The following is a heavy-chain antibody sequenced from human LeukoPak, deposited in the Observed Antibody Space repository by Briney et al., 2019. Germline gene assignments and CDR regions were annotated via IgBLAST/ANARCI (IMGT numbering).Heavy chain of an antibody. Sequence: ASVQVSCKVSGSTLTELSIHWVRQTPGKGLEWMGGFDPEDGVTIYAQKFQGRVTMTEDSFTDTAYMELNSLRSEDTAIYFCTTDWSSSWYDRGYWGQGTLVTVSS. CDR1: GSTLTELS. D-gene: IGHD6-13*01. CDR2: FDPEDGVT. J-gene: IGHJ4*02. V-gene: IGHV1-24*01. CDR3: TTDWSSSWYDRGY.